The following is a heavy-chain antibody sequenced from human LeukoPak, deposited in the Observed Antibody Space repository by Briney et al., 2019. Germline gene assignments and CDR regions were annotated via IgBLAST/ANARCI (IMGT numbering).Heavy chain of an antibody. V-gene: IGHV3-9*01. CDR2: ISWNSGCI. Sequence: GGSLRLSCAASGFTFDDYAMHWVRQAPGKGLEWVSGISWNSGCIGYADSVKGRFTISRDNAKNSLYLQMNSLRAEDTALYYCAKDTGRITIFGVVTTSAFDIWGQGTMVTVSS. D-gene: IGHD3-3*01. CDR1: GFTFDDYA. J-gene: IGHJ3*02. CDR3: AKDTGRITIFGVVTTSAFDI.